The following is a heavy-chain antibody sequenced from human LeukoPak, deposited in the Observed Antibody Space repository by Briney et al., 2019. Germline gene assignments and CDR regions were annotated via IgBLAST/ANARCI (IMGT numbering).Heavy chain of an antibody. D-gene: IGHD2-8*01. J-gene: IGHJ4*02. Sequence: SETLSLTCTVSGGSISSSSYYWGWIRQPPGKGLEWIGSIYYSGSTYYNPSLKSRVTISVDTSKNQFSLKLSSVTAADTAVYYCARDNGHLLNWGQGTLVTVSS. CDR1: GGSISSSSYY. V-gene: IGHV4-39*07. CDR3: ARDNGHLLN. CDR2: IYYSGST.